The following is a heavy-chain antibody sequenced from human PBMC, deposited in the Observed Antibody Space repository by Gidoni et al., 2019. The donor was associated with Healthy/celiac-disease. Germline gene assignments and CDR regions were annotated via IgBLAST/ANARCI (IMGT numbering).Heavy chain of an antibody. V-gene: IGHV5-10-1*03. CDR1: GYSFTSYW. J-gene: IGHJ2*01. CDR3: ARNRGFGELPNWYFDL. CDR2: IDPSDSYT. D-gene: IGHD3-10*01. Sequence: EVQLVQSGAEVTKPGESLRISCKGSGYSFTSYWISWVRQMPGKGLEWMGRIDPSDSYTNYSPSFQGHVTISADKSISTAYLQWSSLKASDTAMYYCARNRGFGELPNWYFDLWGRGTLVTVSS.